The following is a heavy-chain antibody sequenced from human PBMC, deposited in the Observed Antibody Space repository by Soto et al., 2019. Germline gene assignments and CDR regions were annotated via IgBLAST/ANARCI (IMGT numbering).Heavy chain of an antibody. V-gene: IGHV1-8*01. CDR3: ARSVDTGSWTDY. CDR1: GYSFTSYD. CDR2: MNPNSGNT. Sequence: QVQLVQSGAEVSKPGASVKVSCKASGYSFTSYDINWVRQATGQGLEWMGWMNPNSGNTGYAQKFQDRVTMTRNTSISTAYMELSSLRSEDTAMYYCARSVDTGSWTDYWGQGTLVTVSS. D-gene: IGHD5-18*01. J-gene: IGHJ4*02.